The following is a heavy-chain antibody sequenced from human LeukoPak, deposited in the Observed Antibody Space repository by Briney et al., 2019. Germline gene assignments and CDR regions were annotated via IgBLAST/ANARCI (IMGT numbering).Heavy chain of an antibody. CDR1: GYTFTSYY. V-gene: IGHV1-46*01. D-gene: IGHD4-23*01. Sequence: ASVKVSCKASGYTFTSYYMHWVRQAPGQGLEWMGIINPSGGSTSYAQKFQGRVTMTRDTSTSTVYMELSSLRSEDTAVYYCAKDDYGGNSGWEFYYYYGMDVWGQGTTVTVSS. J-gene: IGHJ6*02. CDR3: AKDDYGGNSGWEFYYYYGMDV. CDR2: INPSGGST.